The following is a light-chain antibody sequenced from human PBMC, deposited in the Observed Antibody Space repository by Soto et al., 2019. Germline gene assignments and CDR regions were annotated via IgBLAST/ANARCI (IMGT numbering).Light chain of an antibody. Sequence: QSVLTQPPSVSGAPGQRVTISCTGSSSNIGADYDVHWYQQLPGLAPKLLIYGITNRPSGVPDRFSGSKSDTSASLAITGLQAEDEADYYCQSYDRTLSGRVFGTGTKVTVL. CDR2: GIT. CDR3: QSYDRTLSGRV. J-gene: IGLJ1*01. CDR1: SSNIGADYD. V-gene: IGLV1-40*01.